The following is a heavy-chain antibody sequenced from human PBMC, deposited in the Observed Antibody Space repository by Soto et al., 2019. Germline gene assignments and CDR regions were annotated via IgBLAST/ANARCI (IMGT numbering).Heavy chain of an antibody. Sequence: PSETLSLTCTVSGASISNDYWTWIRQPPGKGLEWVGFIYHSGSTNYNPSLTSRVTMSVDTSKNQFSLRLTSVTAADTAVYYCARQVTNTWQYDPWGQGTLVTVSS. CDR2: IYHSGST. CDR1: GASISNDY. V-gene: IGHV4-59*01. J-gene: IGHJ5*02. D-gene: IGHD4-4*01. CDR3: ARQVTNTWQYDP.